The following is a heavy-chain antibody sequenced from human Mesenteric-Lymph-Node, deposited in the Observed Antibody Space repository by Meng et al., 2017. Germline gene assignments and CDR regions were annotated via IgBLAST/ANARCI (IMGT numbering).Heavy chain of an antibody. J-gene: IGHJ5*02. CDR3: ARPIAAAGWFDP. CDR2: IYYRGST. D-gene: IGHD6-13*01. V-gene: IGHV4-39*01. Sequence: HLKMSGPELVKPSDARSLPGTVSGGSIPSTSSYGGWVRQPPGKGLEWIGSIYYRGSTNYNPSLKSRISMSVDMSKNQFSLKLSSVTAADTAVYYCARPIAAAGWFDPWGQGTLVTVSS. CDR1: GGSIPSTSSY.